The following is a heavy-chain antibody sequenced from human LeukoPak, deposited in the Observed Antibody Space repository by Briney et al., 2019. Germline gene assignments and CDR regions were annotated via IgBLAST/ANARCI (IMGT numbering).Heavy chain of an antibody. D-gene: IGHD3-16*02. V-gene: IGHV3-48*03. CDR2: ISSSGSTI. Sequence: GGSLRLSCAASGFTFSSYEMNWVRQAPGKGLEWVSYISSSGSTIYYADSVKGRFTISRDNAKNSLYLQMNSLRAEDTSVYYCARLPRGMITFGGVIGGYGMDVWGQGTTVTVSS. J-gene: IGHJ6*02. CDR3: ARLPRGMITFGGVIGGYGMDV. CDR1: GFTFSSYE.